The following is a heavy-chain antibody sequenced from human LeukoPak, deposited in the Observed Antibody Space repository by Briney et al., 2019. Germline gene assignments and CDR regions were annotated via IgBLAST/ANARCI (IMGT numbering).Heavy chain of an antibody. Sequence: PGGTLRLSCAASGFSFWNYDMSWVRQAPGRGLDWVSAISGNGDTTYYADSVKGRFTISRDNSKNMLYLQMNSLRAEDTALYHCVKDNGDFSIWFDPWGQGTLVTVSS. CDR2: ISGNGDTT. D-gene: IGHD2-8*01. CDR3: VKDNGDFSIWFDP. CDR1: GFSFWNYD. V-gene: IGHV3-23*01. J-gene: IGHJ5*02.